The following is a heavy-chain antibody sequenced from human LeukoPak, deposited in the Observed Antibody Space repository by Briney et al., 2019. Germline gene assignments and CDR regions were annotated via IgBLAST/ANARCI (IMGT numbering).Heavy chain of an antibody. V-gene: IGHV1-46*01. J-gene: IGHJ4*02. D-gene: IGHD6-6*01. CDR2: INPGGGST. Sequence: GASEKVSCKASGYTFTNYYLHWLRQAPGQGLEWMGIINPGGGSTNYAQNFQGRVSMTTDMSTTTVYMELSHLRSEDTALYYCARDIAPRPGPEYYFDSWGQGTLVTVSS. CDR1: GYTFTNYY. CDR3: ARDIAPRPGPEYYFDS.